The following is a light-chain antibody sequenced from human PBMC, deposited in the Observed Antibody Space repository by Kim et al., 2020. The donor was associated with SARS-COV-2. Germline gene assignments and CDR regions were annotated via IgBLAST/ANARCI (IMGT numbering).Light chain of an antibody. CDR2: GAS. Sequence: SPGERATRSCRASQSVSSNVAWYQQKPGQAPRLLIYGASTRATGIPARFSGSGSGTEFTLTISSLQSEDFAVYYCQQYNNWPALTFGGGTKVDIK. V-gene: IGKV3-15*01. CDR1: QSVSSN. CDR3: QQYNNWPALT. J-gene: IGKJ4*01.